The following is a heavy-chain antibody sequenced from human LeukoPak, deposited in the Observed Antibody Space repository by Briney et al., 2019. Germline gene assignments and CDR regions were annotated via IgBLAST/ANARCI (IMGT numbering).Heavy chain of an antibody. V-gene: IGHV4-39*01. Sequence: SETLSLTCTVSGGSINSHSYYWGWIRQPPGKGLEWIGSVYYDGTSYSKPSLTSRAAVFVDTSRDEFSLDLSFVTAADAAVYYCVRHMSTNTGYFDSCGQGTLVSVSS. CDR3: VRHMSTNTGYFDS. J-gene: IGHJ4*02. CDR2: VYYDGTS. D-gene: IGHD5-24*01. CDR1: GGSINSHSYY.